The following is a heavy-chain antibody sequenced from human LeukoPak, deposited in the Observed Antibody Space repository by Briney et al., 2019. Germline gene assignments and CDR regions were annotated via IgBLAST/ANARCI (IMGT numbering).Heavy chain of an antibody. V-gene: IGHV4-59*08. CDR3: ARHRGSGSPYFDY. CDR1: GDSIINYY. J-gene: IGHJ4*02. Sequence: SETLSLTCTASGDSIINYYWSWIRQSPGKGLEWIGYIYYSGSTKYNPSLKSRVTISVDTSKNQFSLKLSSVTAADTAVYYCARHRGSGSPYFDYWGQGTLVTASS. CDR2: IYYSGST. D-gene: IGHD3-10*01.